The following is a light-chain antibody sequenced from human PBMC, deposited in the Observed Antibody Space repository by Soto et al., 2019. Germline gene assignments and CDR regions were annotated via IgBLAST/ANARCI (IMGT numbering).Light chain of an antibody. CDR1: QDANNY. V-gene: IGKV3-11*01. Sequence: DIVLTQSPATLSLSPGERATLSCRASQDANNYLAWYQQKPGQAPRLLIYDTSNRATGIPARFSGSASGTDFTLTISSLEPEDFAVYYCQLRTNWPPLTFGGGTKVEI. J-gene: IGKJ4*01. CDR3: QLRTNWPPLT. CDR2: DTS.